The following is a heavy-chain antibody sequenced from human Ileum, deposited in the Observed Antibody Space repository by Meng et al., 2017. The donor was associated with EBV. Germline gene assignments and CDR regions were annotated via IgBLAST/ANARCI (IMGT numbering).Heavy chain of an antibody. V-gene: IGHV4-39*01. Sequence: QLAPHESGPGLAQPSETLSLTVTVSGGAISSSSYYWGWIRQPPGKGLEWIGSIYYSGSTYYNPSLKSRVTISVDTSKNQFSLKLSSVTAADTAVYYCARSIVVVPAAIYYWGQGTLVTVSS. D-gene: IGHD2-2*01. CDR3: ARSIVVVPAAIYY. J-gene: IGHJ4*02. CDR1: GGAISSSSYY. CDR2: IYYSGST.